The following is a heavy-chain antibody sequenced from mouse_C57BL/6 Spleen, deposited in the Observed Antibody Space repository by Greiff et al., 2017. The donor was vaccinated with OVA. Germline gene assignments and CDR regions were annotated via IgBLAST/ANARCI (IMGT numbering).Heavy chain of an antibody. CDR3: AKRGDYDPFAY. J-gene: IGHJ3*01. V-gene: IGHV1-54*01. D-gene: IGHD2-4*01. CDR2: INPGSGGT. Sequence: QVQLQQSGAELVRPETSVKVSCKASGYAFTNYLIEWVKQRPGQGLEWIGVINPGSGGTNYNEKCKGKATLTADKSSSTAYMQLSSLTSEDSAVYFCAKRGDYDPFAYWGQGTLVTVSA. CDR1: GYAFTNYL.